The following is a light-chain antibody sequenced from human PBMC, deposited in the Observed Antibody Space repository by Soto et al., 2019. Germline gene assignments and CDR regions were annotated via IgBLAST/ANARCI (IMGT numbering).Light chain of an antibody. Sequence: IHLTQSPSFLSASVGDRVTITCRASQGISSFLAWYQQKPGKAPNLLINAASNLQSGVPSRFSGSGSGTDFTLTISSLQPEDFATYYCLQDYNYPRTFGQGTKVDI. J-gene: IGKJ1*01. CDR1: QGISSF. CDR3: LQDYNYPRT. CDR2: AAS. V-gene: IGKV1-6*01.